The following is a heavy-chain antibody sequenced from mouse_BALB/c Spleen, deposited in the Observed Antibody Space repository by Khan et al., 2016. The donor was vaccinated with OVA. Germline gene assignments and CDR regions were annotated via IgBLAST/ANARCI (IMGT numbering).Heavy chain of an antibody. D-gene: IGHD2-1*01. V-gene: IGHV2-9*02. Sequence: VQLLETGPGLVAPSQSLSITCTVSGFSLTSYGVHWVRQTPGKGLEWLGVIWTGGGTTSNSAIMSRLSISNDNSKSQVFLKMYSLQTYDTAMYXCARYYGNYGRYFDVWGAGTTGTVSS. CDR1: GFSLTSYG. CDR3: ARYYGNYGRYFDV. CDR2: IWTGGGT. J-gene: IGHJ1*01.